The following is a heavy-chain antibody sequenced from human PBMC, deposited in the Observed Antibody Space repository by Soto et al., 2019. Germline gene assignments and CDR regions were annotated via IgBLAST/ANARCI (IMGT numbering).Heavy chain of an antibody. CDR2: ISYDGSNE. D-gene: IGHD3-3*01. V-gene: IGHV3-30-3*01. J-gene: IGHJ4*02. CDR1: GFTFSSYA. CDR3: TRETMTIRLYFDY. Sequence: QVQLVESGGGVVQPGRSLRLSCAASGFTFSSYAMHWVRQAPGKGLEWVAVISYDGSNEYYADSVQGRFTISRDNSKNPLDLQLNSLRAVGTAMYYCTRETMTIRLYFDYWGQGALGTVSS.